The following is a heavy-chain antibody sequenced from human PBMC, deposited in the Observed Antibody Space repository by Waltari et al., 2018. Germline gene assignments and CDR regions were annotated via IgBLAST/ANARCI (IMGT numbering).Heavy chain of an antibody. D-gene: IGHD6-13*01. CDR3: ARVAGSGSSWQTDYYFDY. J-gene: IGHJ4*02. Sequence: QVQLVESGGGVVQPGRSLRLSCEASGFTFSSYGMHWVRQAPGKGLEWVAVIWYDGSNNDYVDSVKGRLTSSRDNSKNTLYLQMNSLRAEDTAVYYCARVAGSGSSWQTDYYFDYWGQGTLVTVSS. V-gene: IGHV3-33*01. CDR2: IWYDGSNN. CDR1: GFTFSSYG.